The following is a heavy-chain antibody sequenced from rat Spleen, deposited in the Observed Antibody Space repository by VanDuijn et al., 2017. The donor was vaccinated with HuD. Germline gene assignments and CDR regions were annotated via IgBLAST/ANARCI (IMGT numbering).Heavy chain of an antibody. CDR1: GFTFSNYG. CDR3: TTGAMAAISTQFAY. CDR2: ISYDGGST. J-gene: IGHJ3*01. V-gene: IGHV5-20*01. D-gene: IGHD1-2*01. Sequence: EVQLVESGGGLVQPGRSMKLSCAASGFTFSNYGMAWVRQAPKKGLEWVAYISYDGGSTYYRDPVKGRFTISRDNAKSTLYLQMDSLRSEDTATYYCTTGAMAAISTQFAYWGQGTLVTVSS.